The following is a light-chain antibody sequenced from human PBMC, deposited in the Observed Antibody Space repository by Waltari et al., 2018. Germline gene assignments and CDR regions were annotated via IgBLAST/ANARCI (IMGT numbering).Light chain of an antibody. Sequence: DIVMTQSPDSLAVSLGERATINCKSSQSVLYSPNNKNYLAWYHQKPGQPPKLLIYWASTRESGVPDRFSGSGSGTDFTLTISSLQAEDVAVYYCQQYDSTPQTFGQGTKLEIK. J-gene: IGKJ2*01. CDR1: QSVLYSPNNKNY. CDR2: WAS. CDR3: QQYDSTPQT. V-gene: IGKV4-1*01.